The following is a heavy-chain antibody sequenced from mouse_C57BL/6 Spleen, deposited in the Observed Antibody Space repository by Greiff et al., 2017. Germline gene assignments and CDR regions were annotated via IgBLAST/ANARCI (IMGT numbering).Heavy chain of an antibody. CDR3: ARDDGYPFAY. D-gene: IGHD2-3*01. CDR1: GYTFTSYW. V-gene: IGHV1-59*01. Sequence: QVQLQQSGAELVRPGTSVKLSCKASGYTFTSYWMHWVKQRPGQGLEWIGVIDPSDSYTNYNQKFKGKATLTVDTSSSTAYMQLSSLTSEDSAVYYCARDDGYPFAYWGQGTLVTVSA. CDR2: IDPSDSYT. J-gene: IGHJ3*01.